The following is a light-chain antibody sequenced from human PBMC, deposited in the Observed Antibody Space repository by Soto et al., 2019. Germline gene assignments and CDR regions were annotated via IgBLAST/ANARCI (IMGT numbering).Light chain of an antibody. CDR3: QQYYSPPYT. V-gene: IGKV4-1*01. Sequence: DIVVTQFPDSLAVSLGERATFNCKSSQSVLYSSTNKDNLAWYQQKPGQPPKLLIYWASSRESGVPDRFSGSGSGTDFTLTISNLQAEDASVFYCQQYYSPPYTFGQGTKLEIK. CDR1: QSVLYSSTNKDN. CDR2: WAS. J-gene: IGKJ2*01.